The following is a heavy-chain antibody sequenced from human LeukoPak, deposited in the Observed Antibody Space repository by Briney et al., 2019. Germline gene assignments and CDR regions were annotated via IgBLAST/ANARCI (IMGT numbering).Heavy chain of an antibody. Sequence: GRSLRLSCAASGFTFSSYAMHWVRQAPGKGLEWVAVISYDGSNKYYADSVKGRFTISRDNSKNTLYLQMNSLRAEDTAVYYCARDRPLILTGDLFDYWGQGTLVTVSS. CDR3: ARDRPLILTGDLFDY. J-gene: IGHJ4*02. CDR1: GFTFSSYA. CDR2: ISYDGSNK. D-gene: IGHD3-9*01. V-gene: IGHV3-30-3*01.